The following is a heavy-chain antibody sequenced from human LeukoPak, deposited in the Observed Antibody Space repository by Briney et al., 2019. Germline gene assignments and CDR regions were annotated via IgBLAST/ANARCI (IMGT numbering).Heavy chain of an antibody. J-gene: IGHJ4*02. CDR3: ARGRYCSSTSCYFGVLFDY. Sequence: SVKVSCKASGGTFSSYAISWVRQAPGQGLEWMGGIIPIFGTANYAQKFQGRVTITADESTSTAYMELSSLRSEDTAVYYCARGRYCSSTSCYFGVLFDYWGQGTLDTVSS. D-gene: IGHD2-2*01. CDR1: GGTFSSYA. CDR2: IIPIFGTA. V-gene: IGHV1-69*13.